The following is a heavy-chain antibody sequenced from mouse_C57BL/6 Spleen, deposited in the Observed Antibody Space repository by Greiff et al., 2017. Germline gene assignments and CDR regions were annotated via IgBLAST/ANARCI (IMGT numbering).Heavy chain of an antibody. D-gene: IGHD4-1*01. V-gene: IGHV3-6*01. Sequence: EVQLQESGPGLVKPSQSLSLTCSVTGYSITSGYYWNWIRQFPGNKLEWMGYISYDGSNNYNPSLKNRISITRDTSKNQFFLKLNSVTTEDTATYYCASGVGLDYWDQGTTLTVSS. J-gene: IGHJ2*01. CDR1: GYSITSGYY. CDR2: ISYDGSN. CDR3: ASGVGLDY.